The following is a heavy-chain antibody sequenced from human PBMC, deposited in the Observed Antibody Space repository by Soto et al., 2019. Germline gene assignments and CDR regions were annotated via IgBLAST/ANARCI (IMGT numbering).Heavy chain of an antibody. V-gene: IGHV3-48*01. Sequence: GSLRLSCAASGFTFSSYSMNWVRQAPGKGLEWLSCIGISTSSIYYADSVEGRFTISRDNAKNSLYLQMDSLRAEDTAVYYCARGHSIDYWGQGALVTVSS. J-gene: IGHJ4*02. CDR3: ARGHSIDY. CDR2: IGISTSSI. CDR1: GFTFSSYS. D-gene: IGHD5-18*01.